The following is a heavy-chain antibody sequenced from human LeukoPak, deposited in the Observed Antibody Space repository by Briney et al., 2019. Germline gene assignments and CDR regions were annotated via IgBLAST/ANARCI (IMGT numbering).Heavy chain of an antibody. CDR1: GFTFSSYS. V-gene: IGHV3-74*01. Sequence: PGGSLRLSCAASGFTFSSYSMNWVRQAPGKGLEWVSRINTDGSSTSYADSVKGRFTISRDNAKNTLYLQMNSLRAEDTAVYYCAREASLGGGFDYWGQGTLVTVSS. J-gene: IGHJ4*02. D-gene: IGHD3-16*01. CDR2: INTDGSST. CDR3: AREASLGGGFDY.